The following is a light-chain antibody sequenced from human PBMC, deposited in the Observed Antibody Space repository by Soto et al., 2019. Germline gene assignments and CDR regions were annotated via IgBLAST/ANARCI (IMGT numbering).Light chain of an antibody. V-gene: IGKV3-11*01. CDR1: QSVSSY. J-gene: IGKJ1*01. Sequence: EIVLTQSPATLSLSPGERATLSCRASQSVSSYLAWYQQKPGQAPRLLIYDASNRATGIPARFSGGGSGTDFTLTISRLEPEDFAVYYCQLYGSSPKTFGQGTKVDI. CDR3: QLYGSSPKT. CDR2: DAS.